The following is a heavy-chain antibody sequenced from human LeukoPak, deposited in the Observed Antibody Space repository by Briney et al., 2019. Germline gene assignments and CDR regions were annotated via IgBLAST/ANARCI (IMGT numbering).Heavy chain of an antibody. CDR1: GFTSSRYS. CDR2: ISSSSSNI. V-gene: IGHV3-48*04. D-gene: IGHD1-1*01. Sequence: PGGSLRLSCTPSGFTSSRYSMNWVRQAPGQGLEWISYISSSSSNIQYADSVKGRFTISRDNAKNTLYLQMNSLRAEDTAVYFCARDPPDTTPADIWGQGTMVTVSS. CDR3: ARDPPDTTPADI. J-gene: IGHJ3*02.